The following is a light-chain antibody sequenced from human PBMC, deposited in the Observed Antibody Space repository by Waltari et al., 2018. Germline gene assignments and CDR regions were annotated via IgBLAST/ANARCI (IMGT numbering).Light chain of an antibody. J-gene: IGLJ3*02. CDR3: AAWDDSLSGPV. CDR1: SSNIGSNY. CDR2: RNN. Sequence: QSVLTQPPSASGTPGQRVTISCSGSSSNIGSNYVYWYQQLPGTAPKLLIYRNNQRPSWVPDRFSGSKSGTSSSLAISALRSEDEADYYCAAWDDSLSGPVFGGGTKLTVL. V-gene: IGLV1-47*01.